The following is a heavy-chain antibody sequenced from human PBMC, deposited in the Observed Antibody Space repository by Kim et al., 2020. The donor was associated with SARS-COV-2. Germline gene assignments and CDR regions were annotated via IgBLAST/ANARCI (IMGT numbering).Heavy chain of an antibody. CDR3: ARGVVRGVPPLGY. Sequence: SETLSLTCAVYGGSFSGYYWSWIRQPPGKGLEWIGEINHSGSTNYNPSLKSRVTISVDTSKNQFSLKLSSVTAADTAVYYCARGVVRGVPPLGYWGQGTLVTVSS. CDR2: INHSGST. J-gene: IGHJ4*02. V-gene: IGHV4-34*01. CDR1: GGSFSGYY. D-gene: IGHD3-10*01.